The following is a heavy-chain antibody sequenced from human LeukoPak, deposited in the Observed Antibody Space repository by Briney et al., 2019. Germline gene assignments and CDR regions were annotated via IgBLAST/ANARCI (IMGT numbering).Heavy chain of an antibody. V-gene: IGHV3-74*01. CDR3: ASPSTGTRSYDAFDI. CDR2: INSDESST. Sequence: PGGSLRLSCAASGLTFSSYWMHWVRQAPGKGLVWVSRINSDESSTSYADSVKGRFTISRDNAKNTLYLQMNSLRAEDTAVYYCASPSTGTRSYDAFDIWGQGTMVTVSS. J-gene: IGHJ3*02. CDR1: GLTFSSYW. D-gene: IGHD4-17*01.